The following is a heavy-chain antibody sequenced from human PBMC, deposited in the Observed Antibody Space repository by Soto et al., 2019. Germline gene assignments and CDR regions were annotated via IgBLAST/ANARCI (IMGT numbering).Heavy chain of an antibody. CDR1: GFIFSNYA. CDR2: VTSRGDTT. Sequence: EVQLLQSGGGLVQPGGSLRLSCAASGFIFSNYAMNWVRQAPGKGLEWVSIVTSRGDTTYYADSVKGRFTNSRDNPKNPLYLQVNSLTAEDTAVYYCAKDRLGGGLDYWGQGTLVSVSS. V-gene: IGHV3-23*01. J-gene: IGHJ4*02. CDR3: AKDRLGGGLDY. D-gene: IGHD3-16*01.